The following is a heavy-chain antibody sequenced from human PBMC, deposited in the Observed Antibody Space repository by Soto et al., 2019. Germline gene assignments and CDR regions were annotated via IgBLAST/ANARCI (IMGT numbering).Heavy chain of an antibody. CDR1: GGSVSSGSYY. V-gene: IGHV4-61*01. D-gene: IGHD3-3*01. CDR2: IYYSGST. J-gene: IGHJ5*02. Sequence: SETLSLTCTVSGGSVSSGSYYWSWVRQPPGKGLEWIGYIYYSGSTNYNPSLKSRVTISVDTSKNQFSLKLSSVTAADTAVYYCARTYYDFWSGYWRWFDPWGQGTLVTVSS. CDR3: ARTYYDFWSGYWRWFDP.